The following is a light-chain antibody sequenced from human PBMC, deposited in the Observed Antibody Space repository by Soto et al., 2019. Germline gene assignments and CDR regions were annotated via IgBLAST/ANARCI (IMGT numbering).Light chain of an antibody. V-gene: IGKV1-5*01. CDR1: QSISSW. Sequence: GDRVTITCRASQSISSWLAWYQQKPGKAPKFLIYDASNLESGVPSRFSGSGSGTEFTLTISSLQPEDFAVYYCQQLDNYPRTFGQGTKVDIK. CDR2: DAS. CDR3: QQLDNYPRT. J-gene: IGKJ1*01.